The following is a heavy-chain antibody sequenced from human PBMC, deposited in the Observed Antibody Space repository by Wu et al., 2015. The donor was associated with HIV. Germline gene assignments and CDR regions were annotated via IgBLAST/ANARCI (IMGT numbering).Heavy chain of an antibody. D-gene: IGHD5-18*01. CDR2: LNPNSGGT. CDR1: GYSFSAYY. J-gene: IGHJ6*02. CDR3: ARGLRGYTIGYVLDNEKFRMDV. Sequence: QVQLVQSGAEVKKPGASVRVSCKASGYSFSAYYIHWVRQAPGQGLEWMGWLNPNSGGTNSAQRFQGRVTMTRDTSISTAYMELTSLRSDDTAVYYCARGLRGYTIGYVLDNEKFRMDVWGQGTTVIVSS. V-gene: IGHV1-2*02.